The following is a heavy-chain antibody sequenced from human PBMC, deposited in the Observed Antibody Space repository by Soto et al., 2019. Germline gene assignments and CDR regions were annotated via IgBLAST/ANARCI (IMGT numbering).Heavy chain of an antibody. J-gene: IGHJ4*02. CDR3: ALLTPITGAY. CDR2: IFPIFGRV. V-gene: IGHV1-69*01. Sequence: QVQLVQSGAEVKRPGSSLRVSCKAYGGTFRTYIISWVRQAPGQGLEWMGGIFPIFGRVNYSQKFQGRVTSTADESTSTADVEVYGLGSEDTAVYYCALLTPITGAYWGQGTLVTVSA. CDR1: GGTFRTYI. D-gene: IGHD5-12*01.